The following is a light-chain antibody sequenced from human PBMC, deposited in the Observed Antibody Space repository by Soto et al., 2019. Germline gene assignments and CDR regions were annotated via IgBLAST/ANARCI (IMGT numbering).Light chain of an antibody. CDR1: SSNIGAGYD. V-gene: IGLV1-40*01. Sequence: QSALTQPPSVSGAPGQRVTISCTGSSSNIGAGYDVHWYQQLPGTAPKLLIYVNINRPSGVPDRFSGSKSGTSASLAITGLQAEDEADYYCQSYDSSLSEGVFGTGTKVTVL. CDR3: QSYDSSLSEGV. J-gene: IGLJ1*01. CDR2: VNI.